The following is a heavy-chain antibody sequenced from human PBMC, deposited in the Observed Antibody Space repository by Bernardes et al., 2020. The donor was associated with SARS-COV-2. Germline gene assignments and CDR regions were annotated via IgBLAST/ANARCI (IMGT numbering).Heavy chain of an antibody. J-gene: IGHJ3*02. Sequence: SETLSLTCTVSGVSIASSNYYWGWIRQPPGKGLDWIGSIYYSGSTYYNPSLKSRVTISVDTSKNQFSLKLSSVTAADTAVYYCARDWEYYDFWSGYYTRRHDAFDIWGQGTMVTVSS. CDR2: IYYSGST. CDR3: ARDWEYYDFWSGYYTRRHDAFDI. CDR1: GVSIASSNYY. D-gene: IGHD3-3*01. V-gene: IGHV4-39*02.